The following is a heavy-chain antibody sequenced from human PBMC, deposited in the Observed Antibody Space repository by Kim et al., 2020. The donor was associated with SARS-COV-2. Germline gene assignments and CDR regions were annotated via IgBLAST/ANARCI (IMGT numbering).Heavy chain of an antibody. CDR2: IYYSGST. V-gene: IGHV4-39*01. CDR1: GGSISSSSYY. CDR3: ASLLRYFDWFPNNDY. Sequence: SETLSLTCTVSGGSISSSSYYWGWIRQPPGKGLEWIGSIYYSGSTYYNPSLQSRVTISVDTSKNQFSLKLSSVTAADTAVYYCASLLRYFDWFPNNDYWGQGTLVTVSS. J-gene: IGHJ4*02. D-gene: IGHD3-9*01.